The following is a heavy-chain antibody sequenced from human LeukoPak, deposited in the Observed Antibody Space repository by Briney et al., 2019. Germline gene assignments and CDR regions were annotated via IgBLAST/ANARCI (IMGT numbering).Heavy chain of an antibody. CDR2: ISWNSGSI. CDR1: GFTFDDYA. CDR3: AKDQISWSTTLYFDY. V-gene: IGHV3-9*01. Sequence: GGSLRLSCAASGFTFDDYAMHWVRQAPGKGLEWVSGISWNSGSIGYADSVKGRFTISRDNAKNSLYLQMNSLRAEDTALYYCAKDQISWSTTLYFDYWGQGTLVTVSS. D-gene: IGHD6-13*01. J-gene: IGHJ4*02.